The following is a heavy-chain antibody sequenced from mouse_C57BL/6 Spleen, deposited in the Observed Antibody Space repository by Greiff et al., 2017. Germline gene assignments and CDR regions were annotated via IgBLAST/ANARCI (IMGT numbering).Heavy chain of an antibody. J-gene: IGHJ4*01. Sequence: QVQLQQPGAELVKPGASVKMSCKASGYTFTSYWMHWVKQRPGQGLEWIGKINPNSGSTNYNEKFKGKATLTVDKSSSTAYMQLSSLTSEDSAVXYCARGAHYSVDYWGQGTSVTVSS. CDR2: INPNSGST. CDR3: ARGAHYSVDY. CDR1: GYTFTSYW. V-gene: IGHV1-64*01.